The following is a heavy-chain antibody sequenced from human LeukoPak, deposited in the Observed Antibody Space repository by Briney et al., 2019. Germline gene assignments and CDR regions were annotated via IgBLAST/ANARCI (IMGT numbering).Heavy chain of an antibody. CDR2: ILNDGGST. D-gene: IGHD5-18*01. Sequence: HSGGSLRLSCAASGFTFNRYWMHRVRQAPGEGPVWVAHILNDGGSTSYADSVKGRFTISRDDAKNTLSLQMNSLRAEDTAVYHCVRHNYGYDYWGQGTPVTVSS. CDR1: GFTFNRYW. V-gene: IGHV3-74*01. CDR3: VRHNYGYDY. J-gene: IGHJ4*02.